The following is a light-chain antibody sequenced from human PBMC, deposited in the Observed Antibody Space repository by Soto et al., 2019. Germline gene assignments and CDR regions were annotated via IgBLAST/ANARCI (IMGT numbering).Light chain of an antibody. J-gene: IGKJ3*01. CDR1: QSVSSSY. CDR3: KQYGSSPVS. Sequence: EIVLKQSPGTLSLSPGERATLSCRASQSVSSSYLAWYQQKPGQAPRLLIYGASSRATGIPDRFYGSGSGTDFTLTISSVQPEDFGVYYCKQYGSSPVSFGPETKVDSK. CDR2: GAS. V-gene: IGKV3-20*01.